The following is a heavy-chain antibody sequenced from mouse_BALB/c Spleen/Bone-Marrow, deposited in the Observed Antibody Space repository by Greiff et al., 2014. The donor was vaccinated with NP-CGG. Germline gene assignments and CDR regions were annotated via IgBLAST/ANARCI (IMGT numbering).Heavy chain of an antibody. CDR1: GYTFSGYW. Sequence: VQLVESGAELVRPGSSVKISCKASGYTFSGYWMNWVKQRPGQGLEWIGQIYPGDGDTNYNENFRGKATLTADKSSSTAYMQLSSLTSEDSAVYFCAGWAIADALDYWGQGTSVTVSS. V-gene: IGHV1-80*01. J-gene: IGHJ4*01. CDR3: AGWAIADALDY. CDR2: IYPGDGDT.